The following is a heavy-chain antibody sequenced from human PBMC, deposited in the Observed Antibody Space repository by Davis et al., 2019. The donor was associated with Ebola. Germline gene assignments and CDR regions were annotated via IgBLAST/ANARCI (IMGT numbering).Heavy chain of an antibody. CDR2: FDPEDGET. J-gene: IGHJ4*02. CDR1: GSTLTELS. Sequence: AASVQVSCKVSGSTLTELSMHWVRQAPGKGLEWMGGFDPEDGETIYAQKFQGGVTMTEDTSTDTAYMELSSLRSEDTAVYYWATGARSVLRYFDWLPIFDYWGQGTLVTVSS. D-gene: IGHD3-9*01. CDR3: ATGARSVLRYFDWLPIFDY. V-gene: IGHV1-24*01.